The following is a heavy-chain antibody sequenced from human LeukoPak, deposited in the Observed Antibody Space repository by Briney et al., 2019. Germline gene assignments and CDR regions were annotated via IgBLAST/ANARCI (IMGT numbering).Heavy chain of an antibody. CDR2: INFSGNT. Sequence: PSETLSLTRTVSGASIRPYYWTWIRQPPGKGLEWLGHINFSGNTNYSPSLKSRVTISLDTSKNHFSLNLTSVTAADTAMYYCARPGRRGDLWYFDLWGRGTLVTVSS. J-gene: IGHJ2*01. D-gene: IGHD3-16*01. CDR1: GASIRPYY. CDR3: ARPGRRGDLWYFDL. V-gene: IGHV4-59*08.